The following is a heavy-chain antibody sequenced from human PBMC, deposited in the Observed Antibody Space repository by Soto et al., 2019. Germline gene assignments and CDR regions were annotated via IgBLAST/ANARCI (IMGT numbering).Heavy chain of an antibody. CDR2: ISAYNGNT. CDR1: GYTFTSYG. D-gene: IGHD2-8*01. Sequence: SVKVSCKASGYTFTSYGISWVRQAPGQGLEWMGWISAYNGNTNYAQKLQGRVTMTTDTSTSTAYMELRSLRSDDTAVYYCARGELGYCANGVCYNDYYYYYGMDVWGQGTTVTVSS. V-gene: IGHV1-18*01. J-gene: IGHJ6*02. CDR3: ARGELGYCANGVCYNDYYYYYGMDV.